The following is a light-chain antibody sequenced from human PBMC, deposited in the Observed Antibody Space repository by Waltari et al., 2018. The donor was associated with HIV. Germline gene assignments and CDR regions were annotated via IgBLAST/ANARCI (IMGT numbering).Light chain of an antibody. V-gene: IGLV2-8*01. Sequence: QSALTQPPSASGSPGQSVTISCTGTSSDVGGYKYVSWYQQHPGKAPKLMVQGGSERASGVPDPFSGSNSGNTASVTVSGLQAEDESDYYCSSYAGSNNLVFGTGTKVTVL. CDR2: GGS. J-gene: IGLJ1*01. CDR1: SSDVGGYKY. CDR3: SSYAGSNNLV.